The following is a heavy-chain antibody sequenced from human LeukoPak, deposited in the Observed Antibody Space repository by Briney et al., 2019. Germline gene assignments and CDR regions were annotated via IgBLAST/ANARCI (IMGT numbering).Heavy chain of an antibody. J-gene: IGHJ1*01. CDR1: GFTLSSYS. CDR3: ARVDSGSACAS. Sequence: PGGSLRLSCAASGFTLSSYSMHWVRQAPGTGLEFVSAISKNGRNTYYGNSMKGRFTISRDISKNTLYLQMGSLRPEDMAVYYCARVDSGSACASWGQGILVTVSS. V-gene: IGHV3-64*01. D-gene: IGHD6-19*01. CDR2: ISKNGRNT.